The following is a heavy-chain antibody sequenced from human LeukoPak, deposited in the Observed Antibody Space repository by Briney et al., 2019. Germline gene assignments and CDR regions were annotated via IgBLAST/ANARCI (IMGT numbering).Heavy chain of an antibody. CDR3: ARGIGGSSWYYYFDY. J-gene: IGHJ4*02. Sequence: SVKVSCKASGGTFSRYAISWVRQAPGQGGERMGGIIPIFGAANYAQKFQGRVTITTDESTSTAYMELSSLRSEDTAVYYCARGIGGSSWYYYFDYWGQGTLVTVSS. D-gene: IGHD6-13*01. CDR1: GGTFSRYA. CDR2: IIPIFGAA. V-gene: IGHV1-69*05.